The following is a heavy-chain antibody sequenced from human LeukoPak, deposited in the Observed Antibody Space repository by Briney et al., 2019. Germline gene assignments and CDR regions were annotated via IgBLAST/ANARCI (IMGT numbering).Heavy chain of an antibody. D-gene: IGHD3-22*01. J-gene: IGHJ4*02. V-gene: IGHV3-30*18. CDR3: AKAYYYDSSTTFDY. CDR2: ISYDGSNK. Sequence: PGGSLRLSCAASGFTFNRHGMHWVRQAPGKGLEWVAVISYDGSNKYYADSVKGRFTISRDNSKNTLHLQMNSLRAEDTAVYYCAKAYYYDSSTTFDYWGQGTLVTVSS. CDR1: GFTFNRHG.